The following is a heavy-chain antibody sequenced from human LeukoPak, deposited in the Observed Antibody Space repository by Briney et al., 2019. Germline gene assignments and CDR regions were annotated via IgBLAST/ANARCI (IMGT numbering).Heavy chain of an antibody. CDR1: GFTFSSYS. D-gene: IGHD3-3*01. V-gene: IGHV3-48*01. CDR2: ISSSSSTI. Sequence: PGGSLRLSCAASGFTFSSYSMNWVRQAPGKGLEWVSYISSSSSTIYYADSVKGRFTISRDNAKNSLYLQMNSLRAEDTAVYYCARTTYYDFWSGYSSVGYFDYWGQGTLVTVSS. J-gene: IGHJ4*02. CDR3: ARTTYYDFWSGYSSVGYFDY.